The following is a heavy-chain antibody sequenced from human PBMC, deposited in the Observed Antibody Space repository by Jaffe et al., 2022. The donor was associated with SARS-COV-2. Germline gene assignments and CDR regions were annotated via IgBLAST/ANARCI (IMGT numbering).Heavy chain of an antibody. CDR1: GGSISSGGYY. V-gene: IGHV4-31*03. J-gene: IGHJ4*02. CDR3: ARLVVRVVVVAATRIGNYFDY. Sequence: QVQLQESGPGLVKPSQTLSLTCTVSGGSISSGGYYWSWIRQHPGKGLEWIGYIYYSGSTYYNPSLKSRVTISVDTSKNQFSLKLSSVTAADTAVYYCARLVVRVVVVAATRIGNYFDYWGQGTLVTVSS. D-gene: IGHD2-15*01. CDR2: IYYSGST.